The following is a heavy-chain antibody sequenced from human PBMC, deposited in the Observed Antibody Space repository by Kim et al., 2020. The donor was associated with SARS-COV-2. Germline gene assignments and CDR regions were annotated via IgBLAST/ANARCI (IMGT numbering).Heavy chain of an antibody. CDR2: INTNTGNP. V-gene: IGHV7-4-1*02. D-gene: IGHD3-22*01. CDR3: ATQRPGMKMIVRYNVDV. CDR1: GNTLTRNP. J-gene: IGHJ6*02. Sequence: ASVKVSCKASGNTLTRNPVNWVRQAPGQGFEWMGWINTNTGNPTYARDFTGRFVLSLDTSVSTAFLQISSLKAEDTAVYYCATQRPGMKMIVRYNVDVWGQGTTVTVSS.